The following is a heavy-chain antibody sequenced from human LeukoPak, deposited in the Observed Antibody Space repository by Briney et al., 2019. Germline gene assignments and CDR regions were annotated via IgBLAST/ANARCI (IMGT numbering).Heavy chain of an antibody. D-gene: IGHD3-22*01. CDR2: ISGSGAYT. Sequence: GGSLRLSCAASGFTFSSYAMSWVRQAPGKGLVWVSAISGSGAYTYYADSVKGRFTISRDNSKNTLYMQMNSLRADDTAVYYCAKGACMYSYDINYWGLGTLVTVSS. CDR3: AKGACMYSYDINY. J-gene: IGHJ4*02. V-gene: IGHV3-23*01. CDR1: GFTFSSYA.